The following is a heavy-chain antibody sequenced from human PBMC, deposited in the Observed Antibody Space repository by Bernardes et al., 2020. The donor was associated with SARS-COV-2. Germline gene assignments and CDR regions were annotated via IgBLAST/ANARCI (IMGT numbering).Heavy chain of an antibody. D-gene: IGHD6-13*01. CDR3: ASESALSWLDY. CDR1: GFTFSSSA. J-gene: IGHJ4*02. V-gene: IGHV3-30-3*01. CDR2: ISYDGSNK. Sequence: GGSLLLSCAASGFTFSSSAMHWVRQAPGQGLEWVAVISYDGSNKYYADSVKGRFTISRDNSKNTLYLQMNSLRAEDTAVYYCASESALSWLDYWGQGTLVTVSS.